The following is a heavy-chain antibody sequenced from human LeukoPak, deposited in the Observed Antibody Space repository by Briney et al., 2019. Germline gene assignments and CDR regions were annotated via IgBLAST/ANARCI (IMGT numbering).Heavy chain of an antibody. J-gene: IGHJ4*02. CDR3: AKDRIPDYYDSSGSIDY. Sequence: GGSLRLSCAASGFTFSSYAMSWAPQAPGKGLEWVSAISGSGGGTYYADSVQGRFTISRDNSQNTLYLQMHSLRAQDTPVYYCAKDRIPDYYDSSGSIDYWGQGTLVTVSS. D-gene: IGHD3-22*01. CDR2: ISGSGGGT. CDR1: GFTFSSYA. V-gene: IGHV3-23*01.